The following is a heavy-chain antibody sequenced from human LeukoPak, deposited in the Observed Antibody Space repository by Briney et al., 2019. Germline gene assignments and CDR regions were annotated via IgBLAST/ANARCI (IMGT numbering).Heavy chain of an antibody. J-gene: IGHJ4*02. CDR3: ARGRDRHDGSYSYYFDY. Sequence: SETLSLTCTVSGGSVSSGDYYWSWIRQHPGKGLEWIAYIYPSGSTCYTPSLKSRITISLGTSKNQFSLRLSSVTAADTAVYYCARGRDRHDGSYSYYFDYWGQGTLVTVSS. CDR1: GGSVSSGDYY. D-gene: IGHD1-26*01. CDR2: IYPSGST. V-gene: IGHV4-31*03.